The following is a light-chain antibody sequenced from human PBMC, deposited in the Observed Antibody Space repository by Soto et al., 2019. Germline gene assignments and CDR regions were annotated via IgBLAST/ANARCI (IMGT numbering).Light chain of an antibody. CDR2: DAS. CDR3: QQYTNSNNPWM. V-gene: IGKV1-5*01. CDR1: QTISTW. Sequence: DIQLTQSPPTLSASVGERVTITCRASQTISTWMAWYQQKPGKAPKLLVYDASTLQSGVASRFSGSGSGSEFTLIISGLQPDDSATYFCQQYTNSNNPWMFGQGTKVDIK. J-gene: IGKJ1*01.